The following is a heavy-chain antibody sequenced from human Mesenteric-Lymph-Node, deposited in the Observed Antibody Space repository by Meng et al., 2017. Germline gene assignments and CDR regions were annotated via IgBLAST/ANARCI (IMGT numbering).Heavy chain of an antibody. Sequence: SETLSLTCTVSGGSISSYYWSCIRQPPGKGLEWIGRVYTKGNTDYNPFLKSQITISLDTSKNQFSLEMSSVTAADTAVYCCARLCHCGSENYNDMSDFWGRGTLVTVSS. V-gene: IGHV4-4*08. CDR3: ARLCHCGSENYNDMSDF. D-gene: IGHD3-10*01. CDR2: VYTKGNT. CDR1: GGSISSYY. J-gene: IGHJ3*01.